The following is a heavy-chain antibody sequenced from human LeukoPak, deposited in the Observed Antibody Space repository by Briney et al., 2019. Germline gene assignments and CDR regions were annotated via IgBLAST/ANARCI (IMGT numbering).Heavy chain of an antibody. CDR2: IYYSGNT. V-gene: IGHV4-59*12. CDR3: ARERSGSYYENFDY. CDR1: GGSIRSYF. J-gene: IGHJ4*02. Sequence: SETLSLTCTVSGGSIRSYFWSWIRQPPGKGLEWIGYIYYSGNTNYNPSLKSRVTISVDTSKNQYSLTLSSVTAADTAVYYCARERSGSYYENFDYWGQGTLVTVSS. D-gene: IGHD3-10*01.